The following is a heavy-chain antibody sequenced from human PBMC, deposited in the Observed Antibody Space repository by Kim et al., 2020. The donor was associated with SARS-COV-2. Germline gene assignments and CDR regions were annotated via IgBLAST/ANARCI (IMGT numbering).Heavy chain of an antibody. J-gene: IGHJ6*02. CDR3: ARRGYSSWGIYYNYGMDV. Sequence: SETLSLTCTVSGGSISSSSYYWGWIRQPPGKGLEWIGSIYYSGSTYYNLSLKSRVTISVDTSKNQFSLKLSSVTAADTAVYYCARRGYSSWGIYYNYGMDVWGQGTTVTVSS. V-gene: IGHV4-39*01. CDR1: GGSISSSSYY. CDR2: IYYSGST. D-gene: IGHD6-6*01.